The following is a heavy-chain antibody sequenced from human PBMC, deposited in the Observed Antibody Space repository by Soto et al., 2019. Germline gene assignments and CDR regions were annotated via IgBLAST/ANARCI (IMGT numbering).Heavy chain of an antibody. D-gene: IGHD6-19*01. J-gene: IGHJ5*02. Sequence: QVQLVESGGGVVQPGRSLRLSCAASGFTFSSYAMHWVRQAPGKGLERVAVISYDGSNKYYADSVKGRFTISRDNSKNTLYLQMNSLRAEETAVYYCARGSGYSSLGWFDPWGQGTLVTGSS. CDR2: ISYDGSNK. CDR1: GFTFSSYA. V-gene: IGHV3-30-3*01. CDR3: ARGSGYSSLGWFDP.